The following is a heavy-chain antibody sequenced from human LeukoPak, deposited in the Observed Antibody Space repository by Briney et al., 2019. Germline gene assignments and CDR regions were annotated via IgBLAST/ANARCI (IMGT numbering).Heavy chain of an antibody. Sequence: SVXVSCKGSGYTFTGYYMHWGRQAPGQGLEWMGWINPNSGGTNYAQKFQGWVTMTRDTSISTAYMELSRLRSDDTAVYYCARGTQPYGMDVWGQGTTVTVSS. CDR3: ARGTQPYGMDV. V-gene: IGHV1-2*04. J-gene: IGHJ6*02. D-gene: IGHD1-1*01. CDR1: GYTFTGYY. CDR2: INPNSGGT.